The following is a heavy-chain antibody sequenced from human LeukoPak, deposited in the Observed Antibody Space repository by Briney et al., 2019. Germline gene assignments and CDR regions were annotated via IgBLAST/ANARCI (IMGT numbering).Heavy chain of an antibody. CDR3: ARDPLGVVVPAAIRGPDY. D-gene: IGHD2-2*02. Sequence: ASVKVSCKASGYTFTGYYMHWVRQAPGQGLEWMGWINPNSGGTNYAQKFQGGVTMTRDTSISTAYMELSRLRSDDTAVYYCARDPLGVVVPAAIRGPDYWGQGTLVTVSS. V-gene: IGHV1-2*02. CDR2: INPNSGGT. J-gene: IGHJ4*02. CDR1: GYTFTGYY.